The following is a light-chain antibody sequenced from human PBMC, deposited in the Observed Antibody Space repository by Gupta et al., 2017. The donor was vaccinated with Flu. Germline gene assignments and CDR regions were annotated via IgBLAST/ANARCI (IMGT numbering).Light chain of an antibody. CDR3: QSYDNGLSTSV. J-gene: IGLJ3*02. V-gene: IGLV1-40*01. CDR2: ANT. Sequence: VTLSCTGSSSNIGAGYGVHGYQQLPGTAPKLLIYANTNRPSGVPDRFSGSNSGTSASLAITGLQPEDEADYFCQSYDNGLSTSVFGGGTKLTVL. CDR1: SSNIGAGYG.